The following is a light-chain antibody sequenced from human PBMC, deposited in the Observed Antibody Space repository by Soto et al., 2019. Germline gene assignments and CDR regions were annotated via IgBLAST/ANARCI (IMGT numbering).Light chain of an antibody. CDR2: RGT. V-gene: IGLV2-23*01. J-gene: IGLJ1*01. Sequence: QSALAQPASVSGSPGQSITISCTGTSSDVGAYDAVSWYQQHPGKAPQVIIYRGTKRPSVVSTRFSGSVSGNTASLTISILQAEDEADYYCCSYAGSSTYVFGPGTKLTVL. CDR3: CSYAGSSTYV. CDR1: SSDVGAYDA.